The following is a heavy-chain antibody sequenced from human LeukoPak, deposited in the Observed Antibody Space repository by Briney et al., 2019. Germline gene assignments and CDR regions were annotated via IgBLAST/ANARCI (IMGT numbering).Heavy chain of an antibody. CDR2: MTLSGDGT. D-gene: IGHD3-3*01. CDR3: ARAAEIPTIFGVVIHYYFDY. Sequence: GASVKVSCKASGYTFTWYHMHWVRQAPGQGLEWLGIMTLSGDGTTYAQKFQGRVTITADESTSTAYMELSSLRSEDTAVYYCARAAEIPTIFGVVIHYYFDYWGQGTLVTVSS. CDR1: GYTFTWYH. J-gene: IGHJ4*02. V-gene: IGHV1-46*01.